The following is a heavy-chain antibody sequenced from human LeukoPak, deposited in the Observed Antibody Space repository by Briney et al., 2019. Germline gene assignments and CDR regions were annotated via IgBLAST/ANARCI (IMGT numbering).Heavy chain of an antibody. D-gene: IGHD3-22*01. CDR3: ARARSSSGYYTLFDY. V-gene: IGHV4-39*07. CDR2: IYYSGST. CDR1: GGSISSSSYY. Sequence: NPSETLSLTCTVSGGSISSSSYYWGWIRQPPGKGLEWIGSIYYSGSTYYNPSLKSRVTISVDTSKNQFSLKLSSVTAADTAVYYCARARSSSGYYTLFDYWGQGTLVTVSS. J-gene: IGHJ4*02.